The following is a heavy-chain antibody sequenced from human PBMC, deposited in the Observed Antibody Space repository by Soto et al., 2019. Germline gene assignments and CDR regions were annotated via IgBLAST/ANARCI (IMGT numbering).Heavy chain of an antibody. Sequence: EVQLVESGGGLVQPGRSLRLSCAASGFTFDDYAMHWVRQAPGKGLEWVSGISWNSGSIGYADSVKGRFTISRDNAKNSLYLQMNSLRAEDTALYYCAKSSKGYYYYYMDVWRKGTTVTVSS. CDR3: AKSSKGYYYYYMDV. J-gene: IGHJ6*03. CDR1: GFTFDDYA. V-gene: IGHV3-9*01. CDR2: ISWNSGSI.